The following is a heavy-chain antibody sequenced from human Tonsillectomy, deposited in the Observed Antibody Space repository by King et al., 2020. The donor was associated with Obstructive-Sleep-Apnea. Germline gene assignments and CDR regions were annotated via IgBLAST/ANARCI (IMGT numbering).Heavy chain of an antibody. V-gene: IGHV3-30-3*01. J-gene: IGHJ4*02. D-gene: IGHD3-3*01. CDR3: ATEGGSSGRCGYFTH. CDR2: ISSDGNSK. Sequence: VQLVESGGGVVQAGRSLRLSCVASGFTLSSYVVHWVRQAPGKGLEWVAAISSDGNSKYYADSVKGRFTVCRDNSKDTVCLEMNSLGTDDTAMYFCATEGGSSGRCGYFTHWGQGTLATVSS. CDR1: GFTLSSYV.